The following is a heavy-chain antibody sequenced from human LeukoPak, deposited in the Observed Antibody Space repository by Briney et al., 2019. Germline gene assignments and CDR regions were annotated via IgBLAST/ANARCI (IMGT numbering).Heavy chain of an antibody. J-gene: IGHJ6*03. CDR3: AALGYCSSTSCYNGGYYYYYMDV. CDR1: GYTLTELS. D-gene: IGHD2-2*02. CDR2: FDPEDGET. Sequence: ASVKVSCKVSGYTLTELSMHWVRQAPGKGLEWMGGFDPEDGETIYAQKSQGRVTMTEDTSTDTAYTELSSLRSEDTAVYYCAALGYCSSTSCYNGGYYYYYMDVWGKGTAVTVSS. V-gene: IGHV1-24*01.